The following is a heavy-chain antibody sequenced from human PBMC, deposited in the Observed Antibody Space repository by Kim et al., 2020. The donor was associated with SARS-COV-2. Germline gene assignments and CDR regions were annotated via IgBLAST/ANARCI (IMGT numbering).Heavy chain of an antibody. CDR1: GGSISSGGYY. CDR2: IYYSGST. Sequence: SETLSLTCTVSGGSISSGGYYWSWIRQHPGKGLEWIGYIYYSGSTYYNPSLKSRVTISVDTSKNQFSLKLSSVTAADTAVYYCARDGCWYYFDYCGQGTLVTVSS. D-gene: IGHD2-15*01. CDR3: ARDGCWYYFDY. J-gene: IGHJ4*02. V-gene: IGHV4-31*03.